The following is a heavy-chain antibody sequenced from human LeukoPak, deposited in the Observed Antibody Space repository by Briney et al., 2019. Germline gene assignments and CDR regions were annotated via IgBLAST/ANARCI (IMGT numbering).Heavy chain of an antibody. D-gene: IGHD2-21*02. CDR3: VSLVVTADLAFDI. V-gene: IGHV3-23*01. CDR1: GFTFSSYA. J-gene: IGHJ3*02. Sequence: GGSLRLSCAASGFTFSSYAMSWVRQARGKGLEWVSAISGSGGSTYYADSVKGRFTISRDNSKNTLYLQMNSLRAEDTAVYYCVSLVVTADLAFDIWGQGTMVTVSS. CDR2: ISGSGGST.